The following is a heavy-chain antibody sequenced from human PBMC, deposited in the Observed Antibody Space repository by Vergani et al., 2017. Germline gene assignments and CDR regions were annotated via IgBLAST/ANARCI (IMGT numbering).Heavy chain of an antibody. J-gene: IGHJ4*02. V-gene: IGHV4-61*02. Sequence: QVQLQESGPGLVKPSQTLSRTCTVSGGSISSGSYYWSWIRQPAGKGLEWIGRIYTSGSTNYNPSLKSRVTISVDTSKNQFSLKLSSVTAAATAVYYCAWDRDYFDYRLLGYWGQGTLVTVSS. CDR2: IYTSGST. D-gene: IGHD4-17*01. CDR1: GGSISSGSYY. CDR3: AWDRDYFDYRLLGY.